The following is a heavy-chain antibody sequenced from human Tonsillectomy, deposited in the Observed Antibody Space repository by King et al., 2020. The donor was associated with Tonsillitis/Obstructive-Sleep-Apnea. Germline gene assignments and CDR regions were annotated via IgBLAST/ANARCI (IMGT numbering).Heavy chain of an antibody. D-gene: IGHD3-10*01. CDR1: GYTFTDHY. CDR3: ARDRDYYASGRYFYGMVV. V-gene: IGHV1-2*02. CDR2: INPYSDDT. Sequence: QLVQSGAEVKKPGASVKVSCKASGYTFTDHYIHWVRQAPGQGLEWMGWINPYSDDTHYAQKFQGRVTMTRNTSIRTVYMELSRLRSDDTAVYYCARDRDYYASGRYFYGMVVWGQGTTVTVSS. J-gene: IGHJ6*02.